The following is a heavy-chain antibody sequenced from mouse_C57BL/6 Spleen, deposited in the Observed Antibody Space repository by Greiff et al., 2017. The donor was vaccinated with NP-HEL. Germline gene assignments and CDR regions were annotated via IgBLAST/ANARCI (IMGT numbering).Heavy chain of an antibody. D-gene: IGHD1-1*01. J-gene: IGHJ1*03. CDR3: ARMAYYCSREYFDV. CDR1: GFSLSTFGMG. V-gene: IGHV8-8*01. Sequence: QVTLKESGPGILQPSQTLSLTCSFSGFSLSTFGMGVGWIRQPSGKGLEWLAHIWWDDDKYYNPALKRRPTISTHTPKNPVFLMIALVDTADTATYCCARMAYYCSREYFDVWGTGTTVTVSS. CDR2: IWWDDDK.